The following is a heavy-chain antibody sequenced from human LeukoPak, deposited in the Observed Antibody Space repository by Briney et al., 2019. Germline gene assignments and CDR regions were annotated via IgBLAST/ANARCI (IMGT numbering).Heavy chain of an antibody. J-gene: IGHJ4*02. CDR2: IYYSGST. D-gene: IGHD6-13*01. CDR1: GGSISSYY. CDR3: ARLLLSSSFYYFDY. Sequence: SETLSLTCAVYGGSISSYYWSWIRQPPGKGLEWIGYIYYSGSTNYNPSLKSRVTISVDTSKNQFSLKLSSVTAADTAVYYCARLLLSSSFYYFDYWGQGTLVTVSS. V-gene: IGHV4-59*01.